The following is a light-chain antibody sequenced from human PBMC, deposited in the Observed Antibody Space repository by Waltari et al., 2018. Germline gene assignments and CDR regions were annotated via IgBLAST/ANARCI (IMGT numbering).Light chain of an antibody. CDR1: YIADYI. CDR3: QVWDARLDHL. Sequence: SYVVTQPPSVSVAPGPTATITLGADYIADYILHWYKQRPGRAPVLVVRDDSDRPSGIPERISGSTSANTATLTITGVEAGDEADYYCQVWDARLDHLFGGGTKLTVL. J-gene: IGLJ2*01. V-gene: IGLV3-21*02. CDR2: DDS.